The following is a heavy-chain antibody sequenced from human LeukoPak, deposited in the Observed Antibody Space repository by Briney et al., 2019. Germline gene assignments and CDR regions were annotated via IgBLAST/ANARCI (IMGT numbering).Heavy chain of an antibody. D-gene: IGHD1/OR15-1a*01. Sequence: PSETLSLTCSVSIGSISSSKWWSWVRQSPVKGLEWIGEIYLYGTTNYNPSFTSRVTMSVDRSRNQFSLKLTSVTAADTTVYYCARQKWEQQGRDYYFNGLDVWGPGTTVIVSS. CDR1: IGSISSSKW. J-gene: IGHJ6*02. CDR3: ARQKWEQQGRDYYFNGLDV. V-gene: IGHV4-4*02. CDR2: IYLYGTT.